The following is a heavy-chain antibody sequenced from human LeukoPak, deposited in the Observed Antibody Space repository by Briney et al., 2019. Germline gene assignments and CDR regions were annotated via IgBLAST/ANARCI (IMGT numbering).Heavy chain of an antibody. V-gene: IGHV3-30*18. Sequence: PGRSLRLSCAASGFTFSSYGMHWVRQAPGKGLEWVAVISYDGSNKYYADSVKGRFTISRDNSKHTLYLQMNSLRAEDTAVYYCAKDWYYYDSSGYYYWGQGTLVTVSS. CDR1: GFTFSSYG. CDR3: AKDWYYYDSSGYYY. D-gene: IGHD3-22*01. CDR2: ISYDGSNK. J-gene: IGHJ4*02.